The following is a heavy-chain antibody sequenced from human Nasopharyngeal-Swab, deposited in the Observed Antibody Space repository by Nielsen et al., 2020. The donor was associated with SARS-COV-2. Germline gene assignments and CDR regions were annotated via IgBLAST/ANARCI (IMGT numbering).Heavy chain of an antibody. J-gene: IGHJ5*02. Sequence: RQAPGKGLEWIGYIYYSGSTNYNPSLKSRVTIPVDTSKNQFSLKLSSVTAADTAVYYCARGPEYYDFWSGYYSWFDPWGQGTLVTVSS. D-gene: IGHD3-3*01. CDR3: ARGPEYYDFWSGYYSWFDP. V-gene: IGHV4-59*01. CDR2: IYYSGST.